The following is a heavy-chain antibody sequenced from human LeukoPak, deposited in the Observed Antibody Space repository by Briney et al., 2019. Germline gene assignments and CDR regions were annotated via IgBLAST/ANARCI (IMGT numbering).Heavy chain of an antibody. J-gene: IGHJ4*02. V-gene: IGHV1-18*01. D-gene: IGHD3-10*01. CDR3: ARGLIWFGELFFDY. Sequence: GASVKVSCKASGYTFTSYGISWVRQAPGQGLEWMGWISAYNGNTNYAQKVQGRVTMTTDTSTSTAYMELRSLRSDETAVYYCARGLIWFGELFFDYWGQGTLVTVSS. CDR2: ISAYNGNT. CDR1: GYTFTSYG.